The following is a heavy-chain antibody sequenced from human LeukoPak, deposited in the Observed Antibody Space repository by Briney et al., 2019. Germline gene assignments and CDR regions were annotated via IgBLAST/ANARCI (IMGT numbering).Heavy chain of an antibody. CDR3: ARADTFGGVIVISY. J-gene: IGHJ4*02. Sequence: SETLSLTCTVSGGSIRSYWSWIRQPAGKGLEWIGRIYGSGSTDYNPSLKSRVTMSIDTSKNQFSLKLSSVTAADTAVYYCARADTFGGVIVISYWGQGTLVTVSS. V-gene: IGHV4-4*07. D-gene: IGHD3-16*02. CDR2: IYGSGST. CDR1: GGSIRSY.